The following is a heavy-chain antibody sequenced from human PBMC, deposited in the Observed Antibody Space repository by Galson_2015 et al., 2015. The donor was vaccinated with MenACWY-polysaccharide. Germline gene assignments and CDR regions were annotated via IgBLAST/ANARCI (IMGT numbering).Heavy chain of an antibody. Sequence: SLRLSCAASGFTFSSYGMHWVRQAPGKGLEWVAVISYDGSNKYYADSVKGRFTISRDNSKNTLYLQMNSLRAEDTAVYYCAKVHYDFWCGYYLSLVDYWGQGTLVTVSS. D-gene: IGHD3-3*01. CDR2: ISYDGSNK. CDR3: AKVHYDFWCGYYLSLVDY. CDR1: GFTFSSYG. V-gene: IGHV3-30*18. J-gene: IGHJ4*02.